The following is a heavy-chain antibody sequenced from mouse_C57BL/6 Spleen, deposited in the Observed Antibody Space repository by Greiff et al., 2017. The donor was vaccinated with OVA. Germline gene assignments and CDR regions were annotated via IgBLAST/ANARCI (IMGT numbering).Heavy chain of an antibody. CDR2: IYPGDGDT. V-gene: IGHV1-82*01. CDR3: ARGDYYGSSYGAY. J-gene: IGHJ3*01. Sequence: VKLQESGPELVKPGASVKISCKASGYAFSSSWMNWVKQRPGKGLEWIGRIYPGDGDTNYNGKFKGKATLTADKSSSTAYMQLSSLTSEDSAVYFCARGDYYGSSYGAYWGQGTLVTVSA. D-gene: IGHD1-1*01. CDR1: GYAFSSSW.